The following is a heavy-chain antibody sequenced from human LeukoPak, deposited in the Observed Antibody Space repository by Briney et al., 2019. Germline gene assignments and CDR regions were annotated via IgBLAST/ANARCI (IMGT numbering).Heavy chain of an antibody. D-gene: IGHD2-15*01. CDR2: IKQDGSEK. V-gene: IGHV3-7*01. CDR3: ARDEHVVVAVSKFYYYGMDV. Sequence: GGSLRLSCAASGFTFSSYWMSWVRQTPGKGLEWVANIKQDGSEKYYVDSVKGRFTISRDNAKNPLYLQMNSLRAEDTAVYYCARDEHVVVAVSKFYYYGMDVWGQGTTVTVSS. J-gene: IGHJ6*02. CDR1: GFTFSSYW.